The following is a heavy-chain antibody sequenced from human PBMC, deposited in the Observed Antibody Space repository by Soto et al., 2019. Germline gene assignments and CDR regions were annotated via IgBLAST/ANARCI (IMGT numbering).Heavy chain of an antibody. CDR3: AKNPGYYYDSTGYHFDY. J-gene: IGHJ4*02. CDR2: ISYGGGTT. D-gene: IGHD3-22*01. Sequence: EVQLLESGGGLVQPGGSLRLSCAASEFTFSNYAMSWVRQAPGKGLEWVSAISYGGGTTYYADSVKGRFTISRDNSKNTRYLQMNSRRAEDTAVYYCAKNPGYYYDSTGYHFDYWGQGTLVTVSS. V-gene: IGHV3-23*01. CDR1: EFTFSNYA.